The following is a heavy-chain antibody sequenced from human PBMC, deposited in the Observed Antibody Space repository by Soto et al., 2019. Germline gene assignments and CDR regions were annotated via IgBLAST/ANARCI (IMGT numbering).Heavy chain of an antibody. V-gene: IGHV4-31*03. CDR1: GGSISSGGYF. CDR2: IYYSGRT. CDR3: ARFAKEENPKVGSWYDFDA. D-gene: IGHD6-13*01. Sequence: PSETLSLTCNVSGGSISSGGYFWGWIRQHPGKGLEWIGHIYYSGRTYSNPSLKSRLVIAVDTSQNQISLMLTSVTAADTAVYYCARFAKEENPKVGSWYDFDAWGQGILVTVSS. J-gene: IGHJ4*02.